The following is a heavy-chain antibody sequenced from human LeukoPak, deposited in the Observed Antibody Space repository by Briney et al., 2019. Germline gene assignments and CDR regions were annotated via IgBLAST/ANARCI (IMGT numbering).Heavy chain of an antibody. Sequence: PGGSLRLSCAASGFTFSNYAMSWVRQAPGKGLEWVSGIGGSGLTTYYGDSVKGRFTIFRDNSKNTLYLQMNSLRAEDTAVYYCAKASLAAAGTRFDPWGQGTLVTVSS. D-gene: IGHD6-13*01. CDR2: IGGSGLTT. CDR3: AKASLAAAGTRFDP. J-gene: IGHJ5*02. V-gene: IGHV3-23*01. CDR1: GFTFSNYA.